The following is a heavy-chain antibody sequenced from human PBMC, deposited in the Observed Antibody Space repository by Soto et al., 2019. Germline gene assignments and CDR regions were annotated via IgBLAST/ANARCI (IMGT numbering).Heavy chain of an antibody. CDR3: ARHGSS. CDR1: GVSISDSSYY. Sequence: KTSETLSLTCSVSGVSISDSSYYWGWIRQPPGKGLQWIGSIYYSGQTYYNPSLKSRVTISIDRSKNQISLNLTSVTATDTAFYYCARHGSSWGQGTLVTVSS. J-gene: IGHJ5*02. V-gene: IGHV4-39*01. CDR2: IYYSGQT.